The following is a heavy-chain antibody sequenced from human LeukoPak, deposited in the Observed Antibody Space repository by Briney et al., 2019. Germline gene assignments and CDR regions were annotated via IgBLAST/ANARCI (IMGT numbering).Heavy chain of an antibody. J-gene: IGHJ4*02. D-gene: IGHD5-12*01. Sequence: GGSLRLSCAASGFTFSNAWMSWVRQAPGKGLEWDGRIKSKTDGGTTDYAAPVKGRFTISRDDSKNTLYLQMNSLKTEDTAVYYCTTEYSGYDYFDYWGQGTLVTVSS. CDR3: TTEYSGYDYFDY. CDR1: GFTFSNAW. V-gene: IGHV3-15*01. CDR2: IKSKTDGGTT.